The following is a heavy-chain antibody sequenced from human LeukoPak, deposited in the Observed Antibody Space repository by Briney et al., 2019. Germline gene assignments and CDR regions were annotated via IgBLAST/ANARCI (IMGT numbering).Heavy chain of an antibody. CDR2: ISSSGSTI. J-gene: IGHJ3*02. D-gene: IGHD3-16*01. V-gene: IGHV3-48*03. CDR3: ACIILGYAAFDI. CDR1: GFTFSSYE. Sequence: GGSLRLSCAASGFTFSSYEMNWVRQAPGKGLEWVSYISSSGSTIYYADSVKGRFTISRDNAKNSLYPQMNSLRAEDTAVYYCACIILGYAAFDIWGQGTMVTVSS.